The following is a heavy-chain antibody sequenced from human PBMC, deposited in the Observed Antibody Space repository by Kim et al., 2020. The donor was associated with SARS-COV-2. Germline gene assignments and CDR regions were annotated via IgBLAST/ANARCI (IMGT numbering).Heavy chain of an antibody. J-gene: IGHJ6*02. D-gene: IGHD6-6*01. Sequence: GGSLRLSCAASGFTFSSYGMHWVRRAPGKGLEWVAVIWYDGSNKYYADSVKGRFTISRDNSKNTLYLQMNSLRAEDTAVYYCARGREYSSYYYYYGMDVWGQGTTVTVSS. CDR2: IWYDGSNK. CDR1: GFTFSSYG. V-gene: IGHV3-33*01. CDR3: ARGREYSSYYYYYGMDV.